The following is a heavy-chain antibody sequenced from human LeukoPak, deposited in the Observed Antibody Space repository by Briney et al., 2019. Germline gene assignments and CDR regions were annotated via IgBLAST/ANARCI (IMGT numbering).Heavy chain of an antibody. CDR3: AKRVSSGLYYFDY. CDR2: FGRSGGST. CDR1: ELTFSSYA. V-gene: IGHV3-23*01. D-gene: IGHD5-12*01. J-gene: IGHJ4*02. Sequence: GGSLGLPLEASELTFSSYAMSWFGKPPGKGLDGFQTFGRSGGSTFYADSVKGRFTISRDNSKNTLYLQMNSLRAEDTAVYYCAKRVSSGLYYFDYWGQGTLVTVSS.